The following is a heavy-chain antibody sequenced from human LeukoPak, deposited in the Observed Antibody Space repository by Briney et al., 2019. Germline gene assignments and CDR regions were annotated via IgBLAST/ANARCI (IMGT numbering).Heavy chain of an antibody. CDR2: IYYSGST. D-gene: IGHD3-3*01. CDR1: GGSISSSSYY. J-gene: IGHJ4*02. CDR3: ARHDYTRSGVVDY. V-gene: IGHV4-39*01. Sequence: PSQTLSLTCTVSGGSISSSSYYWGWIRQPPGKGLEWIGSIYYSGSTYYNPSLKSRVTISVATSKTQSSLKLRSVTAADTAVYYCARHDYTRSGVVDYWGQGTLVTVSS.